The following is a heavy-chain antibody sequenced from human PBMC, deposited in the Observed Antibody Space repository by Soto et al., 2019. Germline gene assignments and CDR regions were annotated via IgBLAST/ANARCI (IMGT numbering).Heavy chain of an antibody. CDR2: INHSGST. Sequence: SETLSLTCAVYGGSFSGYYWSWIRQPPGKGLEWIGEINHSGSTNYNPSLKSRVTISVDTSKNQFSLKLSSVTAADTAVYYCSWSCSGGSCHPYYFDYWGQGTLVTVSS. D-gene: IGHD2-15*01. V-gene: IGHV4-34*01. J-gene: IGHJ4*02. CDR3: SWSCSGGSCHPYYFDY. CDR1: GGSFSGYY.